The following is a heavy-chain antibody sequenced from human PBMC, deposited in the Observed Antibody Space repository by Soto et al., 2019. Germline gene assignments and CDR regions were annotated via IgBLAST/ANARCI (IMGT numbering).Heavy chain of an antibody. D-gene: IGHD3-22*01. J-gene: IGHJ1*01. Sequence: GASVKVSCKASGGTFSSYAISWVRQAPGQGLEWMGGIIPIFGTANYAQKFQGRVTITADESTSTAYMELSSLRSEDTAVYYCARGTTLAYYYDSSGYYHGYFQHWGQGTLVTVSS. CDR2: IIPIFGTA. CDR3: ARGTTLAYYYDSSGYYHGYFQH. V-gene: IGHV1-69*13. CDR1: GGTFSSYA.